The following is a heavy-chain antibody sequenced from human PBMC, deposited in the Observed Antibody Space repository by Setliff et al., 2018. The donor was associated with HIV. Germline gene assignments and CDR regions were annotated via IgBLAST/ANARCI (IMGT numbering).Heavy chain of an antibody. Sequence: GASVKVSCKASGHTFSNYDVIWVRQAPGQGLEWMGIINPSGGTISYAQKFQGRVTMTGDTSTSTVYMELFRLRSDDTAVYYCAREARYQDRYYYYMDVWGKGTTVTVSS. CDR3: AREARYQDRYYYYMDV. CDR2: INPSGGTI. D-gene: IGHD1-20*01. CDR1: GHTFSNYD. V-gene: IGHV1-46*03. J-gene: IGHJ6*03.